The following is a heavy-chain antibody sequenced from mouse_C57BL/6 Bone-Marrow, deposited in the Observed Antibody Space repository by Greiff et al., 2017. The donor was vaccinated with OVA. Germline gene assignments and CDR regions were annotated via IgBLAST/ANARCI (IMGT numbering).Heavy chain of an antibody. Sequence: EVMLVESGGGLVQPGGSLKLSCAASGFTFSDYYMYWVRQTPEQSLEWVAYISNGGGSTYYPDTVKGRFTISRDKAKHTLSLQMSRLTSEDTAMYCCTRRYYGNLDYWGQGTTLTVSS. J-gene: IGHJ2*01. V-gene: IGHV5-12*01. D-gene: IGHD2-1*01. CDR1: GFTFSDYY. CDR3: TRRYYGNLDY. CDR2: ISNGGGST.